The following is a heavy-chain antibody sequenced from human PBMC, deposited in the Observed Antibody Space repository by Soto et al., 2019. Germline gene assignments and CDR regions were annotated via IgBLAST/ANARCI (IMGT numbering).Heavy chain of an antibody. Sequence: SVKVSCKASGGTFSSYAISLVRQAPGQGLEWMGGIIPIFGTANYAQKFQGRVTITADESTSTAYMELSSLRSEDTAVYYCARARITIFGVVTNYYYYGMDVWGQGTTVTVSS. CDR1: GGTFSSYA. CDR2: IIPIFGTA. J-gene: IGHJ6*02. V-gene: IGHV1-69*13. D-gene: IGHD3-3*01. CDR3: ARARITIFGVVTNYYYYGMDV.